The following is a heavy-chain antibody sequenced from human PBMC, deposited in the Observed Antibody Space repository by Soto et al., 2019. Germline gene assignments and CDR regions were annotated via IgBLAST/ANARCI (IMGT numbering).Heavy chain of an antibody. Sequence: GASVKVSCKASGFTFTSSAVQWVRQARGQRLEWIGWIVVGSGNTNYAQKFQERVTITRDMSTSTAYMELSSLRSEDTAVYYCAADREAGSSSSWPADPLLPLVGYWYFDLWGRGALVTVSS. D-gene: IGHD6-13*01. CDR2: IVVGSGNT. J-gene: IGHJ2*01. CDR3: AADREAGSSSSWPADPLLPLVGYWYFDL. CDR1: GFTFTSSA. V-gene: IGHV1-58*01.